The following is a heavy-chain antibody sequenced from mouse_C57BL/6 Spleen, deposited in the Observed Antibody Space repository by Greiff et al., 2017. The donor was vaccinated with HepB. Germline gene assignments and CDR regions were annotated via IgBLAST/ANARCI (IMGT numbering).Heavy chain of an antibody. J-gene: IGHJ4*01. D-gene: IGHD2-14*01. CDR1: GFTFSSYG. CDR3: ARRGTGSAMDY. CDR2: ISSGGSYT. Sequence: EVHLVESGGDLVKPGGSLKLSCAASGFTFSSYGMSWVRQTPDKRLEWVATISSGGSYTYYPDSVKGRFTISRDNAKNTLYLQMSSLKSEDTAMYYCARRGTGSAMDYWGQGTSVTVSS. V-gene: IGHV5-6*01.